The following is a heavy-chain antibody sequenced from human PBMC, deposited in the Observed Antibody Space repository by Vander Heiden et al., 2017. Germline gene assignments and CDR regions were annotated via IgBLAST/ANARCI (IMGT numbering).Heavy chain of an antibody. CDR3: AKRVDFQQRSHSYFGLDV. CDR2: SSGSVDTT. V-gene: IGHV3-23*01. J-gene: IGHJ6*02. Sequence: EAPLLESGGGLVQAGWSLRLYCSSPGLTFRCYAMSWVRQAPGKGLEWVSISSGSVDTTYYADSVKGRVTISRDNSKNTLYLQMNSLRAEETAVYYCAKRVDFQQRSHSYFGLDVWGQGTTVTVSS. CDR1: GLTFRCYA. D-gene: IGHD6-25*01.